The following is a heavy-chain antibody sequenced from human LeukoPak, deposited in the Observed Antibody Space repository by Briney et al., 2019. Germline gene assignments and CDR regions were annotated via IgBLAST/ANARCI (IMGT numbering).Heavy chain of an antibody. V-gene: IGHV3-48*02. CDR1: GFVFSTYS. Sequence: GGSLRLSCAASGFVFSTYSMNWVRQAPGKGLEWISYINSDSSAIYYADSVKGRFTISRDNAKNSVYLQMNSLRDEDTAVYYCARGYYGSGSPFDAFDIWGQGTMVTVSS. J-gene: IGHJ3*02. D-gene: IGHD3-10*01. CDR2: INSDSSAI. CDR3: ARGYYGSGSPFDAFDI.